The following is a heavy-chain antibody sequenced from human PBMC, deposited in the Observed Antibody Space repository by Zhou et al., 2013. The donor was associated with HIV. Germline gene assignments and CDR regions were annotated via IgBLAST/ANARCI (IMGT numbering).Heavy chain of an antibody. D-gene: IGHD2-21*02. V-gene: IGHV1-2*02. CDR2: INPNSGGT. CDR1: GYTFTGYY. J-gene: IGHJ4*02. Sequence: QVQLVQSGAEVKKPGASVKVSCKASGYTFTGYYMHWVRQAPGQGLEWMGWINPNSGGTNYAQKFQGRVTMTRDTSISTAYMELSRLRSDDTAVYYCAVSALAYCGGDCYPDYWGQGTLVTVSS. CDR3: AVSALAYCGGDCYPDY.